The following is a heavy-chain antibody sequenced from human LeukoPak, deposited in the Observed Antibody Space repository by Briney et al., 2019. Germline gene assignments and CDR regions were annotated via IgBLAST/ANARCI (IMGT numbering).Heavy chain of an antibody. Sequence: ASVRVSCTASGYTFNSYGISWVRQAPGQGLEWMGWISTYNGYANYAQRLQGRVTMTTETSTSTAYMELRSLRSDDTAVYYCARNSSDWYGYMDVWGKGTTVTVSS. V-gene: IGHV1-18*01. J-gene: IGHJ6*04. CDR3: ARNSSDWYGYMDV. D-gene: IGHD6-19*01. CDR1: GYTFNSYG. CDR2: ISTYNGYA.